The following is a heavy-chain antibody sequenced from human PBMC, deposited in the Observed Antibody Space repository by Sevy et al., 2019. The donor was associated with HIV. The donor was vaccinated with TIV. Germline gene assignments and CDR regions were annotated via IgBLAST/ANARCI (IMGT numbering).Heavy chain of an antibody. J-gene: IGHJ4*02. Sequence: GGYLRLSCAASGFTFSSYAMNWVRQAPGKGLEWVSSINAISSNIYYADSVKGRFTISRDNAENSLYLQMNSVRAEDTAVYYCSRDLFSSGNAVYGYWGQGTLVTVSS. V-gene: IGHV3-21*04. CDR2: INAISSNI. CDR1: GFTFSSYA. CDR3: SRDLFSSGNAVYGY. D-gene: IGHD3-22*01.